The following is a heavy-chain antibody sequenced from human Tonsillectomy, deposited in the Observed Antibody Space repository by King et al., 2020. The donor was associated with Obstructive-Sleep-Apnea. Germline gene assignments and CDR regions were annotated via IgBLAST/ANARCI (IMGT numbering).Heavy chain of an antibody. J-gene: IGHJ3*01. V-gene: IGHV3-48*04. D-gene: IGHD3-16*01. CDR3: ATGGPDAFDF. CDR1: GITFSSYS. CDR2: ISRSTRTI. Sequence: VQLVESGGGLVQPGGSLRLSCAASGITFSSYSMNWVRQAPGKGLEWVAYISRSTRTIYYADSVKGRFTISRDNAKNSLYLQMNSLRAEDTAVYYCATGGPDAFDFWGRGTMVTVSS.